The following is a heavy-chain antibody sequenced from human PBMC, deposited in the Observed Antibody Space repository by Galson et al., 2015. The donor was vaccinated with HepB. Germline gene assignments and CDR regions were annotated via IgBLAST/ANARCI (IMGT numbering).Heavy chain of an antibody. V-gene: IGHV3-7*01. J-gene: IGHJ2*01. D-gene: IGHD2-2*01. CDR3: ARDFRYCTSTNCPASYFFDL. CDR2: IKRDGTEK. Sequence: SLRLSCAASGFTFRNYWMNWVRQAPGKGLEWVANIKRDGTEKFYVDSVKGRFTISRDNAKNSLYRQMNSLRAEDTAVYSCARDFRYCTSTNCPASYFFDLWGRGTLVTVSS. CDR1: GFTFRNYW.